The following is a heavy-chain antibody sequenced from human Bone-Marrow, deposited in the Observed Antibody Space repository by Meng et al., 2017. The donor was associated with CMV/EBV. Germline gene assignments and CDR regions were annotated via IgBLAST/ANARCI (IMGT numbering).Heavy chain of an antibody. J-gene: IGHJ6*02. CDR3: TRDPLRPAAGGYYYYYGMDV. Sequence: GGSLRLSCTASGFTFGDYAMSWVRQAPGKGLEWVGFIRSKAYGGTTEYAASVKGRFTISRDDSKSIAYLQMNSLKTEDTAVYYCTRDPLRPAAGGYYYYYGMDVWGQGTTVTVYS. D-gene: IGHD2-2*01. CDR1: GFTFGDYA. CDR2: IRSKAYGGTT. V-gene: IGHV3-49*04.